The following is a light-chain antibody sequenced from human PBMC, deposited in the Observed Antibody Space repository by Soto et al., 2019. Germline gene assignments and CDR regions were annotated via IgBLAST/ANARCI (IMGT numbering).Light chain of an antibody. CDR1: RSNIGSDT. V-gene: IGLV1-44*01. J-gene: IGLJ3*02. CDR2: RTN. CDR3: ASWDASLNGWV. Sequence: QSALTQPPSASGTPGQRVTISCSGSRSNIGSDTVNWYQQLPGTAPKLLIHRTNQRPSGVPVRFSGSKSGTSASLAISGLQPEDEADYHCASWDASLNGWVFGGGTKLTVL.